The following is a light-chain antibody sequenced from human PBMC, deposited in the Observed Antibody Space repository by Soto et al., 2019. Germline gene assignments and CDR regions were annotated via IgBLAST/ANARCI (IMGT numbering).Light chain of an antibody. CDR1: QIVSSSY. J-gene: IGKJ5*01. CDR3: QQYYNSAIT. V-gene: IGKV3-20*01. Sequence: EIVLTQSPGTLSLSPGERATLSCRASQIVSSSYLAWYQQKPGQAPRLLIYDASSRATGIPDRFSGSGSGTDFTLTISRLEPEDFAVYYCQQYYNSAITFGQGTRLEIK. CDR2: DAS.